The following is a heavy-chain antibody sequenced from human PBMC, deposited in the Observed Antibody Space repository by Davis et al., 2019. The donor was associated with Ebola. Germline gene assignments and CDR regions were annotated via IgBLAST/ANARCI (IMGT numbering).Heavy chain of an antibody. J-gene: IGHJ6*03. CDR3: ARGLVDTAMAGAPVLYYYYYMDV. CDR2: IYYSGST. CDR1: GGSISSGGYY. Sequence: PSETLSLTCTVPGGSISSGGYYWSWIRQHPGKGLEWIGYIYYSGSTYYNPSLKSRVTISVDTSKNQFSLKLSSVTAEDTAVYYCARGLVDTAMAGAPVLYYYYYMDVWGKGTTVTVSS. V-gene: IGHV4-31*03. D-gene: IGHD5-18*01.